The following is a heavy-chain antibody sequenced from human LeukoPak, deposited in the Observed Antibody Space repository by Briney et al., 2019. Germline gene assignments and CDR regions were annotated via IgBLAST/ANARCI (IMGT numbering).Heavy chain of an antibody. CDR2: ISGSGGST. J-gene: IGHJ4*02. D-gene: IGHD2-15*01. V-gene: IGHV3-23*01. Sequence: GGSLRLSCAASGFTFSSYGMSWVRQAPGKGLEWVSAISGSGGSTYYADSVKGRFTISRDNSKNTVYLQMNSLRAEDTAVYYCAKDRASGGSGDGRDSWGQGTLVTVSS. CDR1: GFTFSSYG. CDR3: AKDRASGGSGDGRDS.